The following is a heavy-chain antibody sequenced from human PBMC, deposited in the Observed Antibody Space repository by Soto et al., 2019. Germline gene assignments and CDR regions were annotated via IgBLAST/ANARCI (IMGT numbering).Heavy chain of an antibody. CDR3: ARGRGAKTSRMDV. D-gene: IGHD4-17*01. J-gene: IGHJ6*02. V-gene: IGHV4-34*01. CDR1: GGSFSGYY. Sequence: QVQLQQWGAGLLKPSETLSLTCAVYGGSFSGYYWSWIRQPPGKGLEWIGEINHSGSTNYNPSLKSRVTRSVDTSKNQFSLKLSSVTAADTAVYYCARGRGAKTSRMDVWGQGTTVTVSS. CDR2: INHSGST.